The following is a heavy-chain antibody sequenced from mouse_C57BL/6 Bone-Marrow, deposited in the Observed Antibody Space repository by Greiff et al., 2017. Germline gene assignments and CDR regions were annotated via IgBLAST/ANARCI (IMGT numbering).Heavy chain of an antibody. Sequence: EADGGLVQPKGSLKLSCAASGFSFNTYAMNWVRQAPGKGLEWAARRRSKSNNYATYYANSVKDRFTISRYHTRSMLYLQMNNLKTEDTSMYYCFITFAYWGQGTLVTVSA. J-gene: IGHJ3*01. CDR1: GFSFNTYA. V-gene: IGHV10-1*01. CDR3: FITFAY. CDR2: RRSKSNNYAT. D-gene: IGHD1-1*01.